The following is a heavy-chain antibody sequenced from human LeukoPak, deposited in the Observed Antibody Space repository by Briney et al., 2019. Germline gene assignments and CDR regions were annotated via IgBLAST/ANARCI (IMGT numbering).Heavy chain of an antibody. CDR2: INAGNGNT. CDR3: VRDSPFDP. CDR1: GYTFTSYT. J-gene: IGHJ5*02. V-gene: IGHV1-3*01. Sequence: ASVKVSCKASGYTFTSYTVHWVRQAPGQRLEWMGWINAGNGNTRYSLNFQGRVTITRDTSASTVYMDLSSLRSEDTAVYYCVRDSPFDPWGQGTLDTVSS.